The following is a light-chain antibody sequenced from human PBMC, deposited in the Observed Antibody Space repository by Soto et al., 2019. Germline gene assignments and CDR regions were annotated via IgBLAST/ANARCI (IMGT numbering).Light chain of an antibody. V-gene: IGKV3D-15*01. CDR1: QSVSSN. CDR2: GAS. Sequence: EIVMTQSPATLSVSPGERATLSCRASQSVSSNLAWYQHKPGQAPRLLIYGASIRATGIPARFSGSGSGTEFTLTISSLQSEDFAVYYCQQYNNWPLTFGQGTKV. CDR3: QQYNNWPLT. J-gene: IGKJ1*01.